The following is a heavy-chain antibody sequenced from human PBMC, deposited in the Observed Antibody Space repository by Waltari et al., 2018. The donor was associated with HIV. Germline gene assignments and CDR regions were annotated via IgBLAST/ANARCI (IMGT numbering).Heavy chain of an antibody. Sequence: QVQLEQWGAGVVRPSETLSVTCAVYNASFATNYWTWVRQAPGKGLEWIGEVKYEGQRFYNPSLKSRVSAFLDASKRQFSLRLTSATAADTAVYFCVRGPNWQLGGLDVWGRGTTVIVSS. CDR2: VKYEGQR. D-gene: IGHD1-1*01. CDR3: VRGPNWQLGGLDV. V-gene: IGHV4-34*02. J-gene: IGHJ6*02. CDR1: NASFATNY.